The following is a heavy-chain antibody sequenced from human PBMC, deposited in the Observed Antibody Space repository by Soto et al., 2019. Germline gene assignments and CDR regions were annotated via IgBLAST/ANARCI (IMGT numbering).Heavy chain of an antibody. J-gene: IGHJ5*02. Sequence: ARVLQMPRKGLAALGIIIRGYATITYGQSFQGQVTISADKSSRSADLQWSSLKASDTAKYYCARQCCSGTSCRSNCLDTWGQGTLVTVSS. V-gene: IGHV5-51*01. D-gene: IGHD2-2*01. CDR3: ARQCCSGTSCRSNCLDT. CDR2: IIRGYATI.